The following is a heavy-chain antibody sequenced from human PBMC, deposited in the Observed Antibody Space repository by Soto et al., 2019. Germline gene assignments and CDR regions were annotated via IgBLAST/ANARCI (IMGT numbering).Heavy chain of an antibody. CDR3: ARDGAGSGAFDV. Sequence: EVQLVESGGGLVQPGGSLRLSCAGSGFTFSTYWMSWVRQAPGNGLEWVAYIKQDGSEKYYVDSVKGRFSVSRDNAAKPMYLQMNGLRADETAGYYCARDGAGSGAFDVWGQGTMVTVSS. CDR2: IKQDGSEK. CDR1: GFTFSTYW. D-gene: IGHD1-26*01. V-gene: IGHV3-7*03. J-gene: IGHJ3*01.